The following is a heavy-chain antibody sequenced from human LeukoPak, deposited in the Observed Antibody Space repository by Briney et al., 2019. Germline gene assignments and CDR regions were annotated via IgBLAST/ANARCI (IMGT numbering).Heavy chain of an antibody. CDR1: GFTLRSSD. J-gene: IGHJ4*02. V-gene: IGHV3-23*01. CDR3: ARGGEEILTGYYTQEGEFDY. D-gene: IGHD3-9*01. CDR2: ISGSVGGTT. Sequence: PGGSLRLSCAASGFTLRSSDMNWIRQAPGKGLEWVSAISGSVGGTTYYADSVKGRFTISRDNSKNTLYLQMNSLRAEDTAVYYCARGGEEILTGYYTQEGEFDYWGQGTLVTVSS.